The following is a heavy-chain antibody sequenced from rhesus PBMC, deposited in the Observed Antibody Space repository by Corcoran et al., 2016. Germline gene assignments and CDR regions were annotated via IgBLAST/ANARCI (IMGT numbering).Heavy chain of an antibody. CDR1: GGSISSNY. Sequence: QVQLQESGPGLVKPLETLSLTCAVSGGSISSNYWSWIRQAPGKGLEWIGYIYGSGSRPHYTPSLKSRVPLSVDTSKNQLSLKLSSVTAADTAVYYCASHERIAGTMFRFDVWGPGVLVTVSS. J-gene: IGHJ5-1*01. D-gene: IGHD1-1-1*01. CDR2: IYGSGSRP. V-gene: IGHV4S11*01. CDR3: ASHERIAGTMFRFDV.